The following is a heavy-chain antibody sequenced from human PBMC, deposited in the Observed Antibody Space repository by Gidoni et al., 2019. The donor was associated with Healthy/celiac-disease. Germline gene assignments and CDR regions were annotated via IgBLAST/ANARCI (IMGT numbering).Heavy chain of an antibody. CDR2: IWYDGSNK. J-gene: IGHJ6*02. CDR3: ARVGGLPAAIEDADYYYGMDV. D-gene: IGHD2-2*01. Sequence: QVQLLESGGGVVQPGMSLRLSCAASGFTFSSYGMHWVRQAPGKGLEWVAVIWYDGSNKYYADSVKGRFTISRDNSKNTLYLQMNSLRAEDTAVYYCARVGGLPAAIEDADYYYGMDVWGQGTTVTVSS. V-gene: IGHV3-33*01. CDR1: GFTFSSYG.